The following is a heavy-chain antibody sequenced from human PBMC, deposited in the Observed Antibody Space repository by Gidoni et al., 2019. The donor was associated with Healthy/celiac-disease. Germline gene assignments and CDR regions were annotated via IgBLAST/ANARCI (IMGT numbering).Heavy chain of an antibody. D-gene: IGHD6-6*01. CDR1: GGPISSSSYY. V-gene: IGHV4-39*01. CDR2: IYYSGST. J-gene: IGHJ4*02. Sequence: QLQLQESGPGLVKPSETLSLTCTVSGGPISSSSYYWGWIRQPPGKGLEWIGSIYYSGSTYYNPSLKRRVTISVDTSKNQFSLKLSSVTAADTAVYYCARRLRGSSSDYWGQGTLVTVSS. CDR3: ARRLRGSSSDY.